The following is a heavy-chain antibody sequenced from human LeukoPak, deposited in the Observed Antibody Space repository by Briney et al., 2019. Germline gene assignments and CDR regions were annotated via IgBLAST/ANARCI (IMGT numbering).Heavy chain of an antibody. CDR1: GFTFSNYW. CDR3: ARGGVGCFDY. CDR2: VNSDGSSA. Sequence: QTGGSLRLSCAASGFTFSNYWIRWVRQAPGKGLVWVSHVNSDGSSATYADSVKGRLAISRDNAKNIVYLQMNSLRAEDTAVYYCARGGVGCFDYWGQGALVTVSS. J-gene: IGHJ4*02. D-gene: IGHD3-10*01. V-gene: IGHV3-74*01.